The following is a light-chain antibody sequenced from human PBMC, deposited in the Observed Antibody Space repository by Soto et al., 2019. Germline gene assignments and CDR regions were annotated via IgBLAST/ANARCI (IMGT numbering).Light chain of an antibody. V-gene: IGKV3-20*01. J-gene: IGKJ1*01. CDR2: GAS. CDR3: QQYAGPPRT. Sequence: PDTLSLSSGQRATLSCMASQSVSSNYLAWYQQRPGQAPRLLIYGASMRAAGIPDRFSGSGSGTDFTPTISGLQPEDFAVYFCQQYAGPPRTFGQGTKLDIK. CDR1: QSVSSNY.